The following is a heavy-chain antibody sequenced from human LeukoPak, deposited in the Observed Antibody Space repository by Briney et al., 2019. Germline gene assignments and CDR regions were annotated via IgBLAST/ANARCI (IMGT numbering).Heavy chain of an antibody. CDR2: ISSSGSTI. CDR3: AKGRRYYDSSGYHI. D-gene: IGHD3-22*01. V-gene: IGHV3-48*04. J-gene: IGHJ4*02. CDR1: GFTFSSYS. Sequence: PGGSLRLSCAASGFTFSSYSMNWVRQAPGKGLEWVSYISSSGSTIYYADSVKGRFTISRDNAKNSLYLQMNSLRAEDTAVYYCAKGRRYYDSSGYHIWGQGTLVTVSS.